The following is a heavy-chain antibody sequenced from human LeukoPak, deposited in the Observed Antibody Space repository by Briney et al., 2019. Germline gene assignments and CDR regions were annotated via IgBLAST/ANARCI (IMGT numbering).Heavy chain of an antibody. Sequence: GGSLRLSCAASGFTFSSYTMNWVRQAPGKGLEWVSSITSSSSYIYYADSVKGRFTISRDNAKNSLYLQMNSLRAEDTAVYYCANTMADAFDIWGQGTMVTVSS. CDR1: GFTFSSYT. V-gene: IGHV3-21*01. CDR3: ANTMADAFDI. D-gene: IGHD3-10*01. CDR2: ITSSSSYI. J-gene: IGHJ3*02.